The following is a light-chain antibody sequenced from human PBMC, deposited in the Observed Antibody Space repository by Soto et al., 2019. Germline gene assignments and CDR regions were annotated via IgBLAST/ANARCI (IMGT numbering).Light chain of an antibody. Sequence: DIQMTQSPSTLSASVGDRVTITCRARQSISTWLDWYQQKPGKAPKLLIYKASSLRNGVPSRFSGSGSGTEFTLTIYSLQPDDFASYYCQQYNCYPHTFGQGTKLEIK. CDR1: QSISTW. CDR3: QQYNCYPHT. CDR2: KAS. J-gene: IGKJ2*01. V-gene: IGKV1-5*03.